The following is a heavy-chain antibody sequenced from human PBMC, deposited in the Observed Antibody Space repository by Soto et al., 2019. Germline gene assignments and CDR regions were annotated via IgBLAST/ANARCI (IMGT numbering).Heavy chain of an antibody. Sequence: QMQLVQSGPEVKKPGTSVKVSCKASGFTFSHSAMQWVRQARGQSLEWIGWVVVGSGNTNYAQKFQERVTISLDMSTNTAHMDWSSLRYEDTDVYYCAAEYYYESKGTKCRMDWGQGTLVTVSS. CDR1: GFTFSHSA. D-gene: IGHD3-22*01. CDR2: VVVGSGNT. CDR3: AAEYYYESKGTKCRMD. J-gene: IGHJ4*02. V-gene: IGHV1-58*02.